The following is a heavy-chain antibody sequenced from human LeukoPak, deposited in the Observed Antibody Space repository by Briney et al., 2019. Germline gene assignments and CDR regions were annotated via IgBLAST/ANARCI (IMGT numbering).Heavy chain of an antibody. CDR3: ARDRGWIQHDI. CDR2: IKGDGSAK. V-gene: IGHV3-7*01. D-gene: IGHD5-18*01. J-gene: IGHJ3*02. CDR1: GFTFRNYW. Sequence: GGSLRLSCEASGFTFRNYWMIWVRQAPGKGLERVANIKGDGSAKKYVDSVKGRFTISRDNAKNSLFLQMNSLRAEDTAVYYCARDRGWIQHDIWGQGTMVTVSS.